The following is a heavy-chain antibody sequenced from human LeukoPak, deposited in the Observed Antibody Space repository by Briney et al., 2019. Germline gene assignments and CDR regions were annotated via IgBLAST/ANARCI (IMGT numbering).Heavy chain of an antibody. J-gene: IGHJ5*02. D-gene: IGHD7-27*01. CDR2: INPNSGGT. V-gene: IGHV1-2*02. Sequence: ASVKVSCKASGYTFTGYYMHWVRQAPGQGLEWMGWINPNSGGTNYAQKFQGRVTMTRDTSISTAYMELSRLRSDDTAVYYCARLTGDWNWFDPWGQGTLVTVSS. CDR3: ARLTGDWNWFDP. CDR1: GYTFTGYY.